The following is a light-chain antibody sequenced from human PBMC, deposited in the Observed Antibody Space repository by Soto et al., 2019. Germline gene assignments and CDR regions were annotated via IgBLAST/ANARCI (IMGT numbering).Light chain of an antibody. V-gene: IGKV3-11*01. CDR3: QHRRNWPWT. CDR2: DAS. CDR1: QSVASY. Sequence: EIVLTQSPDTLSLSPGERATLSCRASQSVASYLGWYQQKPGQAPRLLIYDASNRATGIPGRFSGSGSGTDFTLTISSLEPEDFAVYYCQHRRNWPWTFGQGTKVEIK. J-gene: IGKJ1*01.